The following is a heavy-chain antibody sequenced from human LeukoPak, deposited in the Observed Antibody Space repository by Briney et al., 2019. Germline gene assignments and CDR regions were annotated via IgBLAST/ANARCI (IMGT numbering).Heavy chain of an antibody. CDR1: GFTFDDYA. V-gene: IGHV3-43D*03. Sequence: GSLRLSCAASGFTFDDYAMHWVRQAPGKGLEWVSLISWDGGSTYYADSVKGRFTISRDNAKNSLYLQMNSLRAEDTAVYYCARVLVVITEDYWGQGTLVTVSS. CDR2: ISWDGGST. J-gene: IGHJ4*02. CDR3: ARVLVVITEDY. D-gene: IGHD3-22*01.